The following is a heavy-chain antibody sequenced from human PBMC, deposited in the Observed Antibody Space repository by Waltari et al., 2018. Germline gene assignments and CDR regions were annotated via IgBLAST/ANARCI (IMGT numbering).Heavy chain of an antibody. CDR3: ARDGREVVTIYGMDV. V-gene: IGHV4-4*07. J-gene: IGHJ6*02. CDR1: GGSLSSYS. Sequence: QVQLQESGPGLVKPSETLSLTCTVSGGSLSSYSWSWIRQPAGKGLEWIGRIYTSGSTNYNPSLKSRVTMSVDTSKNQFSLKLSSVTAADTAVYYCARDGREVVTIYGMDVWGQGTTVTVSS. D-gene: IGHD2-15*01. CDR2: IYTSGST.